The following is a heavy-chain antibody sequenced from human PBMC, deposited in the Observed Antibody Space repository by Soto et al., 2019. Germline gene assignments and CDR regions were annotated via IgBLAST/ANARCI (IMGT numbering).Heavy chain of an antibody. J-gene: IGHJ6*02. D-gene: IGHD2-8*01. Sequence: QVQLVESGGGVVQPGRSLRLSCAASGFTFSSYAMHWVRQAPGKGLEWVAVISYDGSNKYYADSVKGRFTISRDNSKNTLYLQMNSLRAEDTAVYYCARVLVCYTLCYYYGMDVWGQGTTVTVSS. CDR3: ARVLVCYTLCYYYGMDV. CDR2: ISYDGSNK. CDR1: GFTFSSYA. V-gene: IGHV3-30-3*01.